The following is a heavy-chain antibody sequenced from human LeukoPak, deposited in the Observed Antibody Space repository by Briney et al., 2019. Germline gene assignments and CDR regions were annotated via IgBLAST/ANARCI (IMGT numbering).Heavy chain of an antibody. CDR2: VYNSGDT. CDR1: GGSTSSDY. D-gene: IGHD3-16*01. V-gene: IGHV4-59*08. CDR3: ARLKLGAYFDL. J-gene: IGHJ2*01. Sequence: SETLSLTCTVSGGSTSSDYWSWIRQSPGKGLEWVGYVYNSGDTGKNPSLKSRVTILLDTTKNQCSLKLTSVSAADTAVYYCARLKLGAYFDLWGRGTLVTVSS.